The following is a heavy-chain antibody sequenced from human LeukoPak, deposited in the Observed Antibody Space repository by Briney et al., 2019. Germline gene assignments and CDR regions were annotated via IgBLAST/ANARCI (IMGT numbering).Heavy chain of an antibody. CDR2: IYSGGSS. V-gene: IGHV3-66*01. CDR3: ATRPDGNDVPYFDY. D-gene: IGHD5-12*01. CDR1: GLTVGFKC. Sequence: GGSLRLSCAASGLTVGFKCMSWVRQAPGKGLEWVSIIYSGGSSYCADSVKGRFTVSRDTSKNTLYLQMNSLRAEDTAVYYCATRPDGNDVPYFDYWGQGTLVIVSS. J-gene: IGHJ4*02.